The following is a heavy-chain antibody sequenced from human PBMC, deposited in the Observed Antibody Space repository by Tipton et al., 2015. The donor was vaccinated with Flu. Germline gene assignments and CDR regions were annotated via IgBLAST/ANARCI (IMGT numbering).Heavy chain of an antibody. D-gene: IGHD3-9*01. Sequence: QLVQFGAEVKKPGESLKISCKGSGYSFTSYWIGWVRQMPGKGLEWMGIIYPVDSDTRYSPSFQGQVTISADKSISTAYLQWSSLKASDTAMYYCVRSSDLLTGYPLPGFDYWGQGTLVTVST. J-gene: IGHJ4*02. CDR3: VRSSDLLTGYPLPGFDY. CDR1: GYSFTSYW. CDR2: IYPVDSDT. V-gene: IGHV5-51*03.